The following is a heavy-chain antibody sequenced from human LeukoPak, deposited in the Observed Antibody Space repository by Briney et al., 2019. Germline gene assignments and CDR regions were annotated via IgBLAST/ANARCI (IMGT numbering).Heavy chain of an antibody. CDR3: AREESGSYFSWSVGYFDY. CDR1: GFTFSDWY. D-gene: IGHD1-26*01. Sequence: GGSLRLSCAASGFTFSDWYMSWVRQAPGKGLEWVAVISYDGGNKYYSGSVKGRFTISRDNSKNTLYLQMNSLRDEDTAVYYCAREESGSYFSWSVGYFDYWGQGTLVTVSS. J-gene: IGHJ4*02. V-gene: IGHV3-30*03. CDR2: ISYDGGNK.